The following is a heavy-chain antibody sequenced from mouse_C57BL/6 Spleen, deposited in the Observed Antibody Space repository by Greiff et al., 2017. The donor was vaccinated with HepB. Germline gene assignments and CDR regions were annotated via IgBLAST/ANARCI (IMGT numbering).Heavy chain of an antibody. CDR1: GYTFTDYY. J-gene: IGHJ1*03. Sequence: QVQLKESGAELVRPGASVKLSCKASGYTFTDYYINWVKQRPGQGLEWIARIYPGSGNTYYNEKFKGKATLTAEKSSSTAYMQLSSLTSEDSAVYFCARSYYYGTNWYFDVWGTGTTVTVSS. CDR2: IYPGSGNT. CDR3: ARSYYYGTNWYFDV. D-gene: IGHD1-1*01. V-gene: IGHV1-76*01.